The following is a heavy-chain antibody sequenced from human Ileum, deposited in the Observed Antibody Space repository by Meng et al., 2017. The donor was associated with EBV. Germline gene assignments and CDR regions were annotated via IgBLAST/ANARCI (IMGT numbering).Heavy chain of an antibody. D-gene: IGHD2-21*02. CDR1: NGSVSSYGYY. Sequence: QVQLRASGPGMLKPSETLPRPCFFSNGSVSSYGYYWTWIRQPPGKGLEWIGYMSYTGSTNYKSTLRSRVTISVDKSKNQFSLKLSSVTAADTAVYYCARERGGGDRGIQWGQGTLVTVSS. J-gene: IGHJ4*02. CDR3: ARERGGGDRGIQ. V-gene: IGHV4-61*08. CDR2: MSYTGST.